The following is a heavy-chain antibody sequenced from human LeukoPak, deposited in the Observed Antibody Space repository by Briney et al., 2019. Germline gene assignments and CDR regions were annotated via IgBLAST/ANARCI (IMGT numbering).Heavy chain of an antibody. CDR3: AKDQWYYYDSSGYCHGY. J-gene: IGHJ4*02. CDR1: GFTFSSYG. V-gene: IGHV3-23*01. CDR2: ISGSGGST. D-gene: IGHD3-22*01. Sequence: PGGSLRLSCAASGFTFSSYGMSWVRQAPGKGLEWVSAISGSGGSTYYADSVKGRFTISRDNSKNTLYLQMNSLRAEDTAVYYCAKDQWYYYDSSGYCHGYWGQGTLVTVSS.